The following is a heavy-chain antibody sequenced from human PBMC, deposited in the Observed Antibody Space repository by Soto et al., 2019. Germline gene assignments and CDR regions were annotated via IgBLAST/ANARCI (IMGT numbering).Heavy chain of an antibody. CDR2: IYYSGST. Sequence: SETLSLTCTVSGGSISSYYWSWIRQPPGKGLEWIGYIYYSGSTNYNPSLKSRITISVDTSKNLFSLKLSFVTAADTAVFYCARERSGGYDILGEYGMDVWGQGTTVTVSS. V-gene: IGHV4-59*01. CDR1: GGSISSYY. CDR3: ARERSGGYDILGEYGMDV. D-gene: IGHD3-9*01. J-gene: IGHJ6*02.